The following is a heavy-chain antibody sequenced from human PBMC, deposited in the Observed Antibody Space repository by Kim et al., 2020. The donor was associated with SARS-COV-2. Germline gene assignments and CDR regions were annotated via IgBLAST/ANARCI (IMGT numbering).Heavy chain of an antibody. CDR2: INPNSGGT. V-gene: IGHV1-2*06. D-gene: IGHD3-10*01. J-gene: IGHJ4*02. CDR1: GYTFTGYY. Sequence: ASVKVSCKASGYTFTGYYMHWVRQAPGQGLEWMGRINPNSGGTNYAQKFQGRVTMTRDTSISTAYMELSRLRSDDTAVYYCARAPTSYYYGSGSAGFDYWGQGTLVTVSS. CDR3: ARAPTSYYYGSGSAGFDY.